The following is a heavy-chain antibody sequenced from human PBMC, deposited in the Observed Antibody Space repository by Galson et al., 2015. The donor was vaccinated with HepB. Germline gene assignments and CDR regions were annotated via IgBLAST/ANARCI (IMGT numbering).Heavy chain of an antibody. Sequence: SLRLSCAASGFTFSNHAMSWVRQAPGKGLEWVSGISGSGGSTYYADSVKGRFTISKDNSKKTLYLQMNSLRAEDTAVYYCAKVLGNYYDSSGYNYPFDYWGQGTLVTVSS. V-gene: IGHV3-23*01. D-gene: IGHD3-22*01. CDR2: ISGSGGST. J-gene: IGHJ4*02. CDR1: GFTFSNHA. CDR3: AKVLGNYYDSSGYNYPFDY.